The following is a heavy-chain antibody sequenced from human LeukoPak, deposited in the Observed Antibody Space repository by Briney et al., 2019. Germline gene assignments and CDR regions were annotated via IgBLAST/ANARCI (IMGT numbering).Heavy chain of an antibody. CDR3: ARRWLQFSFDY. CDR2: ISSTGSTI. CDR1: GFTFSDYY. V-gene: IGHV3-11*01. J-gene: IGHJ4*02. D-gene: IGHD5-24*01. Sequence: GGSLRLSCAGSGFTFSDYYMSWIRQAPGKGLEWVSYISSTGSTIYYADSVKGRFTISRDNAKNSLYLQMKSLRAEDTAVYYCARRWLQFSFDYWGQGTLVTVSS.